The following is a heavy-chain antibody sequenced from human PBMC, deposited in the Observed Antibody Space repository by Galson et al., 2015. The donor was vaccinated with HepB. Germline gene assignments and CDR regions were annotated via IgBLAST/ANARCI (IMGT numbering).Heavy chain of an antibody. CDR2: ISSSSSTI. D-gene: IGHD6-13*01. CDR3: ARDGQLVLWFDP. J-gene: IGHJ5*02. V-gene: IGHV3-48*02. CDR1: GFTFSSYN. Sequence: SLRLSCAASGFTFSSYNMNRVRLAPGKGLEWVSYISSSSSTIYYADSVKGRFTISRDNAKNSVYLQMNSLRDEDTAVYYCARDGQLVLWFDPWGQGTLVTVSS.